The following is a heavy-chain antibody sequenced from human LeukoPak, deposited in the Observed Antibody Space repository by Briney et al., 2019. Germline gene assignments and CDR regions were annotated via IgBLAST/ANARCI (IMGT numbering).Heavy chain of an antibody. Sequence: GESLKISCKGSGYSFTSYWINWVRQMPGKGLEWMGIIYPDDSDARYSPSFQGQVTISADKSISTAYLQWSTLKASDTAMYYCATPTLGTIGEYLFDYWGQGTLVTVSS. J-gene: IGHJ4*02. CDR3: ATPTLGTIGEYLFDY. CDR2: IYPDDSDA. V-gene: IGHV5-51*01. CDR1: GYSFTSYW. D-gene: IGHD1-7*01.